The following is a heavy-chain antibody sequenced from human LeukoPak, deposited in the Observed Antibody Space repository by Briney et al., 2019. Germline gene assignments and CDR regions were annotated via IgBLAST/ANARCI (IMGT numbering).Heavy chain of an antibody. CDR1: GYTFTSYA. CDR2: INAGNGNT. J-gene: IGHJ5*02. CDR3: ARDGAAAGTPWFDP. Sequence: ASVTVSCKASGYTFTSYAMHWVRQPPGQRLEWMGWINAGNGNTKYSQKFQGRVTITRDTSASTAYMELSSLRSEDTAVYYCARDGAAAGTPWFDPWGQGTLVTVSS. D-gene: IGHD6-13*01. V-gene: IGHV1-3*01.